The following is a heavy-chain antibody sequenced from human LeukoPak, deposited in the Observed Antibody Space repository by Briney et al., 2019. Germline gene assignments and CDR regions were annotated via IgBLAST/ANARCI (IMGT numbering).Heavy chain of an antibody. Sequence: GGSLRLSCAASGFTFSSYEMNWVRQAPGKGLEWVSYISSSGSTIYYADSVKGRFTISRDNAKNSLYLQMNSLRAEDTAVYYCARECHYDLDAFDIWGQGTMVTVSS. J-gene: IGHJ3*02. V-gene: IGHV3-48*03. CDR1: GFTFSSYE. D-gene: IGHD3-22*01. CDR2: ISSSGSTI. CDR3: ARECHYDLDAFDI.